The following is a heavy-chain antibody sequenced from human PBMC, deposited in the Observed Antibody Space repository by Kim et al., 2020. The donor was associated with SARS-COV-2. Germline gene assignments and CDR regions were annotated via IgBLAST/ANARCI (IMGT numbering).Heavy chain of an antibody. V-gene: IGHV1-69*02. J-gene: IGHJ4*02. CDR2: IIPILGIA. D-gene: IGHD4-17*01. CDR1: GGTFSSYT. Sequence: SVKVSCKASGGTFSSYTISWVRQAPGQGLEWMGRIIPILGIANYAQKFQGRVTITADKSTSTAYMELSSLRSEDTAVYYCARGEGDYGGEGYYFDYWGQGTLVTVSS. CDR3: ARGEGDYGGEGYYFDY.